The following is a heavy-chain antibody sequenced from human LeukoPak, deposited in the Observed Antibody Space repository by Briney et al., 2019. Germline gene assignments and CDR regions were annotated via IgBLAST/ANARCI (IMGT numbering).Heavy chain of an antibody. CDR3: ARSLTTATWDY. Sequence: GASVKVSCKASGYTFTEYYLNWMRQAPGQELEWMGWISPYSGATHYAQIFQGRVTMTRDTSISTAYMEVSSLRSDDSAAYFCARSLTTATWDYWGQGTLVTVSS. V-gene: IGHV1-2*02. J-gene: IGHJ4*02. CDR2: ISPYSGAT. CDR1: GYTFTEYY. D-gene: IGHD4-17*01.